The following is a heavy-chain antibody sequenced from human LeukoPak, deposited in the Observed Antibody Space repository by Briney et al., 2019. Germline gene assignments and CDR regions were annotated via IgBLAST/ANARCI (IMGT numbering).Heavy chain of an antibody. J-gene: IGHJ4*02. D-gene: IGHD3-22*01. Sequence: PGGSLRLSCAASGFTFSSYSMNWVRQAPGKGLEWVSSISSSSSYIYYADSVKGRFTISRDNAKNSLYLQMNSLRAEDTAVYYCASGPPPDGRQVVVNDFWGQGTLVTVSS. CDR2: ISSSSSYI. V-gene: IGHV3-21*01. CDR1: GFTFSSYS. CDR3: ASGPPPDGRQVVVNDF.